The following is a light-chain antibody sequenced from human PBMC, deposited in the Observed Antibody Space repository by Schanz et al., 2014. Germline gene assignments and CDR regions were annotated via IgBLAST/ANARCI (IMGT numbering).Light chain of an antibody. V-gene: IGLV2-14*03. J-gene: IGLJ1*01. CDR2: DVT. CDR3: SSYAGSSTFYV. CDR1: SSDVGADNS. Sequence: QSALTQPASVSGSPGQSITISCTGTSSDVGADNSVSWYQQHPGRAPRLLVYDVTYRPSGVSNRFSGSKSGNTASLTISGLQAEDEADYYCSSYAGSSTFYVFGTGTKVTVL.